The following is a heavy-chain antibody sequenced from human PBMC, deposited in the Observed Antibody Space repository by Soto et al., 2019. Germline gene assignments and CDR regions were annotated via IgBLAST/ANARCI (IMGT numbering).Heavy chain of an antibody. D-gene: IGHD3-3*01. J-gene: IGHJ6*03. CDR3: ARGFGMGGRCLEWLRRHYHYYMDV. CDR2: INHSGST. Sequence: PSETLSLTCAVYGGSFSGYYWSWIRQPPGKGLEWIGEINHSGSTNYNPSLKSRVTISVDTSKNQFSLKLSSVTAADTAVYYCARGFGMGGRCLEWLRRHYHYYMDVWGQGTTVTVSS. V-gene: IGHV4-34*01. CDR1: GGSFSGYY.